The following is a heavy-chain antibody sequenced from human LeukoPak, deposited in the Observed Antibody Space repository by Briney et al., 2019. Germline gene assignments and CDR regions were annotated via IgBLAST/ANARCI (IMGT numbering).Heavy chain of an antibody. D-gene: IGHD6-13*01. CDR3: VKEGIPGYSSSWYGVDY. V-gene: IGHV3-64D*06. Sequence: PGGSLRLSCSASGFTFSSYAMHWVRQAPGKGLEYVSAIGSNGGSTYYADSVKGRFTISRDKSKNTLYLQMSSLRAEDTAVYYCVKEGIPGYSSSWYGVDYWGQGTLVTVSS. CDR1: GFTFSSYA. CDR2: IGSNGGST. J-gene: IGHJ4*02.